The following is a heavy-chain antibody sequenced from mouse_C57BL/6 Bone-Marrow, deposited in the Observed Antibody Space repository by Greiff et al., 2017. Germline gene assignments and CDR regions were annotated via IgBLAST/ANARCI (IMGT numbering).Heavy chain of an antibody. J-gene: IGHJ2*01. CDR2: IYPRSGNT. CDR1: GYTFTSYG. CDR3: ARRGYGSSPYYFDY. D-gene: IGHD1-1*01. Sequence: QVQLQQSGAELARPGASVKLSCKASGYTFTSYGISWVKQRTGQGLEWIGEIYPRSGNTYYNEKFKGKDTLTADKSSSTAYMELRSLTSEDSAVYFCARRGYGSSPYYFDYWGQGTTLTVSS. V-gene: IGHV1-81*01.